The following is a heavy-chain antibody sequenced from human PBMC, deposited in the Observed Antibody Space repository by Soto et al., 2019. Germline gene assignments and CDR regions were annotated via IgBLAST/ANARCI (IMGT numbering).Heavy chain of an antibody. J-gene: IGHJ6*02. CDR3: ARRRGRQQLVQRFYNGMDV. V-gene: IGHV4-34*01. Sequence: QVQLQQWGAGLLKPSETLSLTCAVYGGSFSGYYWSWIRQPPGKGLEWIGEINHSGSTNYNASLKSRVTISGDTEKNQFSLQRSSVPAADTAVYFCARRRGRQQLVQRFYNGMDVWGQGTTVTVSS. CDR2: INHSGST. D-gene: IGHD6-13*01. CDR1: GGSFSGYY.